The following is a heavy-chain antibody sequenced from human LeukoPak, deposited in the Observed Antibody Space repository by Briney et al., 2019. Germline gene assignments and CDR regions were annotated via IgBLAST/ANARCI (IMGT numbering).Heavy chain of an antibody. CDR1: GYTFTSYA. CDR2: INTNTGNP. J-gene: IGHJ6*02. CDR3: ATPTGGGWHSYYYYYYGMDV. D-gene: IGHD6-19*01. V-gene: IGHV7-4-1*02. Sequence: ASVKVSCKASGYTFTSYAMNWVRQAPGQGLEWMGWINTNTGNPTYAQGFTGRFVFSLDTSVSTAYLQISSLKAEDTAVYYCATPTGGGWHSYYYYYYGMDVWGQGTTVTVSS.